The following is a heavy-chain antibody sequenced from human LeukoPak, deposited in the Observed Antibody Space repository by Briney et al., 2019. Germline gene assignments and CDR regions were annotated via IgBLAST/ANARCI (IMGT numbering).Heavy chain of an antibody. CDR2: VHPDTGYA. CDR3: ARGPRNDP. V-gene: IGHV1-8*01. CDR1: GYPLTTYE. J-gene: IGHJ5*02. D-gene: IGHD1-14*01. Sequence: ASVKVSCKTSGYPLTTYEINWARQAAGQGLEWMGWVHPDTGYADYAQKFQGRVTMTGDTSISTAYMELSSLRSDDTAVYFCARGPRNDPWGQGTLVTVSS.